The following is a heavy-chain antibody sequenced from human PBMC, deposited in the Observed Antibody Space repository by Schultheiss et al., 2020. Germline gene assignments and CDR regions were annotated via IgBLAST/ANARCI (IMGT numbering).Heavy chain of an antibody. CDR3: ARETKVGGHDY. V-gene: IGHV3-30*19. CDR2: ISYDGSNK. Sequence: GGSLRLSCAASGFTFSSYGMHWVRQAPGKGLEWVAVISYDGSNKYYADSVKGRFTISRDNSKNTLYLQMNSLRAEDTAVYYCARETKVGGHDYWGQGTLVTVSS. CDR1: GFTFSSYG. D-gene: IGHD1-26*01. J-gene: IGHJ4*02.